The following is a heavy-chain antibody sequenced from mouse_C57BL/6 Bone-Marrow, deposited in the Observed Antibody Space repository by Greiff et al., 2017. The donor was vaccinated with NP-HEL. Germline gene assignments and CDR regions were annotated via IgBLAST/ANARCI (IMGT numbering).Heavy chain of an antibody. D-gene: IGHD1-1*01. CDR2: INPYNGGT. V-gene: IGHV1-19*01. Sequence: EVQLHQSGPVLVKPGASVKMSCKASGYTFTDSYMNWVKQSHGKSLEWIGVINPYNGGTSYNQKFKGKATLTVDKSSSTAYMELNSLTSEDSAVYYCARSGLITTVVATNYWGQGTTRTVSS. CDR1: GYTFTDSY. J-gene: IGHJ2*01. CDR3: ARSGLITTVVATNY.